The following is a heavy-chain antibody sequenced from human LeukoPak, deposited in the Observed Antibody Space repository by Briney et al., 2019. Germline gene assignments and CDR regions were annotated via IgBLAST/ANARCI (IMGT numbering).Heavy chain of an antibody. CDR2: INHSGST. CDR1: GGSFSGYY. D-gene: IGHD5-24*01. V-gene: IGHV4-34*01. Sequence: SETLSLTCAVYGGSFSGYYWSWIRQPPGKGLEWIGEINHSGSTNYNLSLKSRVTISVDTSKNQFSLKVYSVTAADTAVYYCERYGDGYRYDSWGQGVLVTVSS. J-gene: IGHJ5*01. CDR3: ERYGDGYRYDS.